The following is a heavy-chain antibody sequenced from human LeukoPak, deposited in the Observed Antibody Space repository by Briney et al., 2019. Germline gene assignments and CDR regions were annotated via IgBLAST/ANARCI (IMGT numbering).Heavy chain of an antibody. J-gene: IGHJ4*02. CDR1: GGSISLSYYY. Sequence: SETLSLTCSVSGGSISLSYYYWGWIRQPPGKALEWIGSVYYSGTTSYNPSLKSRVTISLDTSKNQFSLKLSSVTAADTAVYYCASGSYSFYYFDYWGQGTLVTVSS. CDR2: VYYSGTT. V-gene: IGHV4-39*07. CDR3: ASGSYSFYYFDY. D-gene: IGHD1-26*01.